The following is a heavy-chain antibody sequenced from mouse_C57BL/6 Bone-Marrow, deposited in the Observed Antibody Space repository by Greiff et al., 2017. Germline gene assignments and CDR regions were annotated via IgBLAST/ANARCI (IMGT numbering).Heavy chain of an antibody. CDR1: GYTFTSYG. Sequence: VQLVESGAELARPGASVKLSCKASGYTFTSYGISWVKQRPGQGLEWIGEIYPRSGNTYYNEKFKGKATLTADKSSSTAYMELRSLTSEDSAVYFCARNFRFAYWGQGTLVTVSA. V-gene: IGHV1-81*01. J-gene: IGHJ3*01. CDR3: ARNFRFAY. CDR2: IYPRSGNT.